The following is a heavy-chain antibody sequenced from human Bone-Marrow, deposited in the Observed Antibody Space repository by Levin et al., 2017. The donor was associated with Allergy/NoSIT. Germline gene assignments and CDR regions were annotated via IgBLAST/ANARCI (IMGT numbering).Heavy chain of an antibody. J-gene: IGHJ4*02. CDR1: GFTFSSYA. V-gene: IGHV3-23*01. Sequence: GGSLRLSCAASGFTFSSYAMSWVRQAPGKGLEWISSIVNSGSTYYAESAKGRFTISSDTSKNTLYLQMNSLRADDTAEYYCSKGTTTGKTRSDYLCQCTL. CDR3: SKGTTTGKTRSDY. CDR2: IVNSGST. D-gene: IGHD1-1*01.